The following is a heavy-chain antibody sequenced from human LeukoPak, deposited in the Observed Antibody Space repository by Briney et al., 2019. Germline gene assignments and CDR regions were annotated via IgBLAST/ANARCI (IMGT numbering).Heavy chain of an antibody. CDR2: ISSSSSYI. CDR3: ARDLREYYYDSSGYSSAHY. CDR1: GFTFSSYS. D-gene: IGHD3-22*01. J-gene: IGHJ4*02. V-gene: IGHV3-21*01. Sequence: GGSLRLSCAASGFTFSSYSMNWVRQAPGKGLEWVSSISSSSSYIYYADSVKGRFTISRDNAKNSLYLQMNSLRVEDTAVYYCARDLREYYYDSSGYSSAHYWGQGTLVTVSS.